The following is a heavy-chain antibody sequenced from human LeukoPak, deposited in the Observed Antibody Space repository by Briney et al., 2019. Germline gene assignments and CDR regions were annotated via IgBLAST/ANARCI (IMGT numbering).Heavy chain of an antibody. V-gene: IGHV3-30*18. CDR1: GFTFSSYG. CDR2: ISYDGSKN. J-gene: IGHJ4*02. CDR3: AKSASSSELDY. Sequence: GGSLRLSCAASGFTFSSYGMHWVRQAPGKGLEWVAVISYDGSKNYYPDSVKGRCTISRDNSKNTLYLQMNSLRAEDTAVYYSAKSASSSELDYWGQGTLVTVSS. D-gene: IGHD6-6*01.